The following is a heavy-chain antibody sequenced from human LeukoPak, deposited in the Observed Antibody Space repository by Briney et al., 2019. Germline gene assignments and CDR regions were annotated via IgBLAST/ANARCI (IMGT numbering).Heavy chain of an antibody. CDR3: ARGHGYSSGWSPPFFDY. J-gene: IGHJ4*02. D-gene: IGHD6-19*01. Sequence: SETLSLTCTVSGGSISSSSYYWGWIRQPPGKGLEWIGSIYYSGSTYYNPSLKSRVTISVDTSKNQFSLKLSSVTAADTAVYYCARGHGYSSGWSPPFFDYWGQGTLVTVSS. CDR2: IYYSGST. CDR1: GGSISSSSYY. V-gene: IGHV4-39*01.